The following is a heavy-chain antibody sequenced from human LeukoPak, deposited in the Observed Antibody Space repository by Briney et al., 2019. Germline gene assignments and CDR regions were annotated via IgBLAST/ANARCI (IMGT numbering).Heavy chain of an antibody. J-gene: IGHJ4*02. Sequence: SGGSLRLSCAASGFTFSRYAMTWVRQAPGKGLEWVSAISGSGGSTYYADSVKGRFTISGDNSKNTLFLQMNSLRAEDTAVYYGIPVAGTGFDYWGQGTLVTVSS. CDR2: ISGSGGST. CDR3: IPVAGTGFDY. D-gene: IGHD6-19*01. CDR1: GFTFSRYA. V-gene: IGHV3-23*01.